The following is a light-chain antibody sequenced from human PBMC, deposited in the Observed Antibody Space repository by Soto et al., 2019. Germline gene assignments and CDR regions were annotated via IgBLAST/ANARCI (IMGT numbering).Light chain of an antibody. J-gene: IGKJ4*01. V-gene: IGKV1-39*01. CDR2: AAS. Sequence: DIQMTQSPSSLSASVGDRVTITCRANQSISNYLNWYQKKPGKAPKVLIYAASALQSGVPSRFSGSGARTDFSLTSSSLQPEDFASYFCQQSDSAPVTFGGGTKVDIK. CDR3: QQSDSAPVT. CDR1: QSISNY.